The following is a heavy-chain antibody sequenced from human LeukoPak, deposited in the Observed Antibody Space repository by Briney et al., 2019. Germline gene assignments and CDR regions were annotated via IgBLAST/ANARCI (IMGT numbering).Heavy chain of an antibody. CDR2: IYYSGST. D-gene: IGHD3-9*01. CDR3: ASSAYFDPPFDY. CDR1: GGSISSYY. Sequence: SETLSLTCTVSGGSISSYYWSWIRQPPGKGLEWIGYIYYSGSTNYNPSLKSRVTISVDTSKNQFSLKLSSVTAADTAVYYCASSAYFDPPFDYWGQGTLVTVSS. J-gene: IGHJ4*02. V-gene: IGHV4-59*12.